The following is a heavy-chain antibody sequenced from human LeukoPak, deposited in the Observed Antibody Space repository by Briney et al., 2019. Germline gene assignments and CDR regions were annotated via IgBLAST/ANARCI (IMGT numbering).Heavy chain of an antibody. J-gene: IGHJ4*02. D-gene: IGHD5-18*01. CDR2: ISSSSSYI. V-gene: IGHV3-21*01. CDR3: GTWIQPPGADFDY. CDR1: GFTFSSYA. Sequence: GGSLRLSCAASGFTFSSYAMHWVRQAPGKGLEWVSSISSSSSYIYYADSVKGRFTISRDNAKNSLYLQMNSLRAEDTAVYYCGTWIQPPGADFDYWGQGTLVTVSS.